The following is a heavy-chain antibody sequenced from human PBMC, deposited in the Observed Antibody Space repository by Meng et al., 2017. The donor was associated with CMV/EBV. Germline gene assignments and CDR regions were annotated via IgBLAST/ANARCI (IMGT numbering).Heavy chain of an antibody. J-gene: IGHJ3*02. Sequence: GGSLRLSCAASGFTFDDYAMHWVRQAPGKGLEWVSGISWNSGSIGYADSVKGRFTISRDNSKNTLYLQMNSLRAEDTAVYYCAKDCESSGNDAFDIWGQGTMVTVSS. D-gene: IGHD3-22*01. V-gene: IGHV3-9*01. CDR1: GFTFDDYA. CDR2: ISWNSGSI. CDR3: AKDCESSGNDAFDI.